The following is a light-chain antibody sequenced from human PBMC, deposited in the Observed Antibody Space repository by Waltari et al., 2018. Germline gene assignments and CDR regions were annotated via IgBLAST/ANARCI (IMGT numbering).Light chain of an antibody. J-gene: IGLJ1*01. V-gene: IGLV2-23*02. CDR2: DVS. CDR3: CSYAGSSSYV. CDR1: RTAVGGSDY. Sequence: QSAMTQPASVSGAPGPPLTSSRTGTRTAVGGSDYLPWYHQHPGKAPNLRIYDVSKRPSVVSNRFSGSKSGNTASLTISGLQAEDEADYYCCSYAGSSSYVFGTGTKVTVL.